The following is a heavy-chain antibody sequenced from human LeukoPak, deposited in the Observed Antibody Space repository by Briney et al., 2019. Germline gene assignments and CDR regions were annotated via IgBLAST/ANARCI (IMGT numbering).Heavy chain of an antibody. Sequence: GGSLRLSCAASGFTFCSYWMHWVRQAPGKGLVWVSRINSDGSSTIYADSVKGRFTISRDNAKNTLYLQINSLRAEDTAVYYCVRGGTRCFDYWGQGALVTVSS. CDR1: GFTFCSYW. J-gene: IGHJ4*02. CDR2: INSDGSST. V-gene: IGHV3-74*01. CDR3: VRGGTRCFDY. D-gene: IGHD1-7*01.